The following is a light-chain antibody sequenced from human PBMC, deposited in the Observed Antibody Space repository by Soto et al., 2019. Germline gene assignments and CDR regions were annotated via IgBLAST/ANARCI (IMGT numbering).Light chain of an antibody. CDR1: QTISSW. V-gene: IGKV1-5*03. Sequence: IGVTLYLSTLYGPVRERVTITCRASQTISSWLAWYQQKPGKAPKLLIYKASTLKSGVPSRFSGSGSGTDFTLTISSLQPEDFATYYCQHSYSTPQTFGQGTKVDIK. CDR2: KAS. CDR3: QHSYSTPQT. J-gene: IGKJ1*01.